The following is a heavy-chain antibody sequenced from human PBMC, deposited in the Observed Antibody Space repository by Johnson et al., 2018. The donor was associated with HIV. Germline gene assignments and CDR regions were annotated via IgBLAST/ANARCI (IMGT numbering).Heavy chain of an antibody. CDR1: GFTFSNYG. J-gene: IGHJ3*02. CDR3: AKDPQSGSYLAEDAFDI. CDR2: IRYDGSNK. D-gene: IGHD1-26*01. V-gene: IGHV3-30*02. Sequence: VQLVESGGGVVQPWGSLRLSCAASGFTFSNYGMHWVRQAPGKGLEWVAFIRYDGSNKYYADSVKGRFTISRDNSKNTLYLQMNSLRAEDTAVYYCAKDPQSGSYLAEDAFDIWGQGTMVTVSS.